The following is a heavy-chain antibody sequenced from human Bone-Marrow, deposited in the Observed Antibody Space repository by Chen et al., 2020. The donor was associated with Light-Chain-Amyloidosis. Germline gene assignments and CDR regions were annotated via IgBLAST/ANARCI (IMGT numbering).Heavy chain of an antibody. V-gene: IGHV3-15*01. CDR3: LTEWMGVTRTDY. D-gene: IGHD1-26*01. CDR1: GITLSAPW. CDR2: LKAKPYGGTT. J-gene: IGHJ4*02. Sequence: EVQLVESGGGLVKAGDSLRLSCAAPGITLSAPWMSWVRQAPGKGLEWVGRLKAKPYGGTTRYDALGEGRFTISRDDSENTLYLQMNSLKTEDTALYYCLTEWMGVTRTDYWGQGALVTVSS.